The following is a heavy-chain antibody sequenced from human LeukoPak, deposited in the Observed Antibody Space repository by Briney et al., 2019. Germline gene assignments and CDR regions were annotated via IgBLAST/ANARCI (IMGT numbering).Heavy chain of an antibody. J-gene: IGHJ4*02. CDR2: INPNSGGT. D-gene: IGHD3-10*01. CDR3: ARFDYGSGSFDY. CDR1: GYTFAAYY. V-gene: IGHV1-2*04. Sequence: ASVKVFCKASGYTFAAYYMHWVRQAPGQGLEWMGWINPNSGGTNYAQKFQGWVTMTRDTSISTAYMELSRLRSDDTAMYYCARFDYGSGSFDYWGQGTLVTVSS.